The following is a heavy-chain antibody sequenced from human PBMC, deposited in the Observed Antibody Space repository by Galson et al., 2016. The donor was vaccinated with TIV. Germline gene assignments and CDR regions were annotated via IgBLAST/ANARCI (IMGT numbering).Heavy chain of an antibody. Sequence: SVKVSCKASGYTFSYYGISWVRRAPGQGLEWMGWISGHSGNTDYARKFQGRLVVTTDTSTGTAFMEVRSLTSDDTAVYYCARDRGSMTMILVVDYYYGMDVWGQGTTVTVSS. D-gene: IGHD3-22*01. CDR2: ISGHSGNT. J-gene: IGHJ6*02. CDR1: GYTFSYYG. CDR3: ARDRGSMTMILVVDYYYGMDV. V-gene: IGHV1-18*04.